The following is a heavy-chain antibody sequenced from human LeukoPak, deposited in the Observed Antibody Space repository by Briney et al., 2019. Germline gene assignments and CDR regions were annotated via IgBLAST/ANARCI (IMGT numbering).Heavy chain of an antibody. CDR1: GFTFSSYS. Sequence: GGSLRLSCAASGFTFSSYSMNWVRQAPGKGLEWVSSISSSSSYIYYADSVKGRFTISRDNAKDSLYLQMNSLRAEDTAVYYCASVGMYSSSWLGAFDIWGQGTMVTVSS. V-gene: IGHV3-21*01. CDR3: ASVGMYSSSWLGAFDI. D-gene: IGHD6-13*01. CDR2: ISSSSSYI. J-gene: IGHJ3*02.